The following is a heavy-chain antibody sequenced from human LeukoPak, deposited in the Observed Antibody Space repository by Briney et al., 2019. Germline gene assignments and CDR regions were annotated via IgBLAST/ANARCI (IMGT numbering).Heavy chain of an antibody. CDR1: GFTFSSYS. D-gene: IGHD4-17*01. J-gene: IGHJ4*02. V-gene: IGHV3-21*01. CDR2: ISYSSSYI. Sequence: NPGGSLGLSCAASGFTFSSYSMNWVRQAPGKGLEWVSSISYSSSYIYYADSVKGRFTISRDNAKNSLYLHMNSLRAEDTAVYYCATDIYGDHDYWGQGTLVTVSS. CDR3: ATDIYGDHDY.